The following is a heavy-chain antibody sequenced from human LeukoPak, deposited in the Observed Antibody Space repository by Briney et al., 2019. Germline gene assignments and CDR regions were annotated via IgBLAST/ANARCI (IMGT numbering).Heavy chain of an antibody. CDR1: GGFVTSTNW. CDR2: VHLDGRT. D-gene: IGHD3-3*01. J-gene: IGHJ4*02. Sequence: KPSETVSLTCDLSGGFVTSTNWWTWVRQPPGNGLEWIGEVHLDGRTNYNPSLKSRLIMSVALPENHISLKLTSVTAADTAVYYCAREGGFYRPLDYSAQGTLVTVSS. CDR3: AREGGFYRPLDY. V-gene: IGHV4-4*02.